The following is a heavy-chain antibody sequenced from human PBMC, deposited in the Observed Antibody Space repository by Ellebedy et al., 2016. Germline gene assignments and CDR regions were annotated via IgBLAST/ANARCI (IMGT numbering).Heavy chain of an antibody. CDR3: AKGITAAVVEGSLFDP. J-gene: IGHJ5*02. V-gene: IGHV3-23*01. CDR2: ISGSDGST. Sequence: GESLKISXAASGFTLRTYAMTWVRQAPGKGLEWVSGISGSDGSTYYADSVKGRFTISRDNSKNTLYLQMNSLRVEDTAVYYCAKGITAAVVEGSLFDPWGQGTLVTVSS. CDR1: GFTLRTYA. D-gene: IGHD6-13*01.